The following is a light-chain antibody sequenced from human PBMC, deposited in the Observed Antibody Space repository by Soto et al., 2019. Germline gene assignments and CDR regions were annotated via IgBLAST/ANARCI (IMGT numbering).Light chain of an antibody. V-gene: IGKV1-5*03. CDR2: KAS. Sequence: DIQMTQSPSTLSASVGDRVTITGRASQSISSWLAWYQQKPGKAPKLLIYKASSLESGVPSRFSGSGSGTEFTLTISSLQPDDFATYYCQQYNSFSYTFGQGTKLESK. CDR3: QQYNSFSYT. J-gene: IGKJ2*01. CDR1: QSISSW.